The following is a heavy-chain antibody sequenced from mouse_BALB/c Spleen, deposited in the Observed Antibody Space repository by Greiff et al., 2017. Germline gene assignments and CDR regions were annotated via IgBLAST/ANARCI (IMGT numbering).Heavy chain of an antibody. D-gene: IGHD2-4*01. CDR2: IYPGDGDT. J-gene: IGHJ3*01. Sequence: VQLQESGAELARPGASVKLSCKASGYTFTSYWMQWVKQRPGQGLEWIGAIYPGDGDTRYTQKFKGKATLTADKSSSTAYMQLSSLASEDSAVYYCAREQYDYDGFAYWGQGTLVTVSA. V-gene: IGHV1-87*01. CDR3: AREQYDYDGFAY. CDR1: GYTFTSYW.